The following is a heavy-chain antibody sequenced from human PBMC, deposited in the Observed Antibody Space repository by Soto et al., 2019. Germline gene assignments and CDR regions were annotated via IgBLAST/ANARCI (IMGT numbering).Heavy chain of an antibody. CDR1: GFTFSSYA. Sequence: GGSLRLSCAASGFTFSSYAMSWVRQAPGKGLEWVSAISGSGGSTYYEDSVKVRFTISRDNSKNTLYLQMNSLRAEDTAVYYCANLYSVVYEMIDCWGQGTLVTVSS. V-gene: IGHV3-23*01. D-gene: IGHD2-8*02. CDR3: ANLYSVVYEMIDC. CDR2: ISGSGGST. J-gene: IGHJ4*02.